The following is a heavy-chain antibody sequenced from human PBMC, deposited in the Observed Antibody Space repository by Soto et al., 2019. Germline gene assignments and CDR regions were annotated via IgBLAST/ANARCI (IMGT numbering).Heavy chain of an antibody. CDR2: INPDGSAT. CDR1: GFTFSSYW. J-gene: IGHJ4*02. Sequence: GGSLRLSCVASGFTFSSYWMHWVRQAPGRGLVWVSRINPDGSATNYADSVKGRFTISRDNAKNTLYLQMNSLRAEDTAVFYCGRGGSDSPMAPGYWGQGTLVTVSS. D-gene: IGHD5-18*01. V-gene: IGHV3-74*01. CDR3: GRGGSDSPMAPGY.